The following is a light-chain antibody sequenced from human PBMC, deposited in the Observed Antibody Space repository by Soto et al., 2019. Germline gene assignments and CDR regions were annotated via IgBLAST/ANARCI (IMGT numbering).Light chain of an antibody. V-gene: IGLV1-40*01. CDR2: GNI. CDR3: QSYDRSLSGSRVV. J-gene: IGLJ2*01. CDR1: SSNIGAGYA. Sequence: QSVLTQPPSVSGAPGQRVTISCTGSSSNIGAGYAVHWYQQLPGTAPKLLIYGNINRPSGVPDRFSGSKSGTSASLAITGLQDEAEADSYCQSYDRSLSGSRVVFGGGTKLTVL.